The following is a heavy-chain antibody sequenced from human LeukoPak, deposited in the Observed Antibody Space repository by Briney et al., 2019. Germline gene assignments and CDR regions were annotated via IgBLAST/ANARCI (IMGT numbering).Heavy chain of an antibody. Sequence: GGSLRLSCAASGFTFSSYWMHWVRQAPGKGLVWVSRINSDGSSTSYADSVKGRFTISRDNAKNTLYLQMNSLRAEDTAVYYCAKVSYYYGSGSYRPTAVYYFDYWGQGTLVTVFS. J-gene: IGHJ4*02. V-gene: IGHV3-74*01. CDR3: AKVSYYYGSGSYRPTAVYYFDY. CDR2: INSDGSST. CDR1: GFTFSSYW. D-gene: IGHD3-10*01.